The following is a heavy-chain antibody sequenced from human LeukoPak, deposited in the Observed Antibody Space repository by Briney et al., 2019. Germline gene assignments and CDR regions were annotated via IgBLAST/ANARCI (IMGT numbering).Heavy chain of an antibody. V-gene: IGHV4-59*01. CDR3: GRVSSSTWYSTYYYYFYMDV. Sequence: SETLSLTCSVSDDSITMYYWTWIRQPPGKGLEWIGYVDHTGSTNFNPSLNGRVSISRDTSKNLFSLRLRSVTAADTAVYSRGRVSSSTWYSTYYYYFYMDVWGKGTTVTVSS. CDR1: DDSITMYY. CDR2: VDHTGST. J-gene: IGHJ6*03. D-gene: IGHD4-11*01.